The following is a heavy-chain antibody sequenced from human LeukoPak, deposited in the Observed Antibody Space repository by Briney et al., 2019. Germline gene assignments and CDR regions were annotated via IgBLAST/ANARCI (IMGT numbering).Heavy chain of an antibody. J-gene: IGHJ3*02. Sequence: ASVKVSCKASGGTFSSYAISWVRQAPGQGLEWMGGIIPIFGTANYAQKFQGRVTITADESTSTAYMELSSLRSADTAVYYCARPPFAQRRGSWSSSWFGAFDIWGQGTMVTVSS. CDR3: ARPPFAQRRGSWSSSWFGAFDI. CDR1: GGTFSSYA. D-gene: IGHD6-13*01. CDR2: IIPIFGTA. V-gene: IGHV1-69*13.